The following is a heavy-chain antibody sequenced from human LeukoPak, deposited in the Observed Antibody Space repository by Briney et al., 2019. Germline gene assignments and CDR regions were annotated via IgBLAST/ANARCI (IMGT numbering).Heavy chain of an antibody. CDR2: INHSGST. CDR1: GGSFSGYY. Sequence: SETLSLTCAVYGGSFSGYYWSWIRQPPGKGLEWIGEINHSGSTNYNPSLKSRVTISVDTSKNQFSLKLSSVTAADTAVYYCARPVPSRLGWFDPWGQGTLVTVSS. J-gene: IGHJ5*02. CDR3: ARPVPSRLGWFDP. V-gene: IGHV4-34*01. D-gene: IGHD1-1*01.